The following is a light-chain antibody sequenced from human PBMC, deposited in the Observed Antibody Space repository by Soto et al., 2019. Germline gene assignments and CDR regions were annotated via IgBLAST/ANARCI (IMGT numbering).Light chain of an antibody. Sequence: AIQLTQSPSSLSASVGDRVTITCRASQGISSDLAWYQQRPGRAPNILIFGASTSERGVPSRFSGSGSGTDFTLTITSLEPEDFATDYCQQFSTYPLTFGGGTKVEIK. CDR1: QGISSD. J-gene: IGKJ4*01. V-gene: IGKV1-13*02. CDR3: QQFSTYPLT. CDR2: GAS.